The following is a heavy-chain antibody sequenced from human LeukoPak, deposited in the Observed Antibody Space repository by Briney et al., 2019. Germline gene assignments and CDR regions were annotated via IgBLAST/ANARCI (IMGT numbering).Heavy chain of an antibody. Sequence: GGSLRLSCAASGFTFSSYAMHWVRQAPGKGLEWVAVISYDGSNKYYADPVKGRFTISRDNSKNTLYLQMNSLRAEDTAVYYCARDSWSDFWSGYYADYWGQGTLVTVSS. V-gene: IGHV3-30-3*01. D-gene: IGHD3-3*01. J-gene: IGHJ4*02. CDR1: GFTFSSYA. CDR2: ISYDGSNK. CDR3: ARDSWSDFWSGYYADY.